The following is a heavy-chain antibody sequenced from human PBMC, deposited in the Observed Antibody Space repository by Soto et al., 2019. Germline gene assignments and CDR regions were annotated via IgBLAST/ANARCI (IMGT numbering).Heavy chain of an antibody. Sequence: GGSLRLSCAASGFTFSTYDMHWVRQVPGKGLEWVAFISDDGSNKYYADSVKGRFTISRDNSKNTLYVQMNSLRAEDTAVYYCAKSLPRIILGYDYWGQGTQVTVSS. V-gene: IGHV3-30*18. J-gene: IGHJ4*02. CDR3: AKSLPRIILGYDY. CDR1: GFTFSTYD. D-gene: IGHD3-10*01. CDR2: ISDDGSNK.